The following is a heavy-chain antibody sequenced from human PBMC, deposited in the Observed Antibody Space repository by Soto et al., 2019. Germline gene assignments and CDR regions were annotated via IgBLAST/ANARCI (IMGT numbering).Heavy chain of an antibody. CDR2: SNYGGPT. CDR1: GRAINSTVYY. J-gene: IGHJ6*02. CDR3: ARHGAYSTSVYYYYGMDV. Sequence: SETLSLTCTVSGRAINSTVYYWGWIRQPPGKGLEWIGSSNYGGPTYYSPSLQSRVTISLDTAKNHFSLNLRSVTAADTAVYYCARHGAYSTSVYYYYGMDVWGQGTTVTVSS. D-gene: IGHD6-13*01. V-gene: IGHV4-39*01.